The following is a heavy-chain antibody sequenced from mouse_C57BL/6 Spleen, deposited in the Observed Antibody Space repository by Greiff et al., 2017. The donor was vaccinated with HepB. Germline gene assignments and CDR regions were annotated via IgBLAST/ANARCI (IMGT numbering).Heavy chain of an antibody. CDR1: GYTFTSYW. Sequence: QVQLQQPGAELVMPGASVKLSCKASGYTFTSYWMHWVKQRPGQGLEWIGEIDPSDSYTNYNQKFKGKSTLTVDKSSSTAYMQLSSLTSEDSAVYYCARADYYGCLDYWGQGTTLTVSS. D-gene: IGHD1-1*01. J-gene: IGHJ2*01. CDR3: ARADYYGCLDY. CDR2: IDPSDSYT. V-gene: IGHV1-69*01.